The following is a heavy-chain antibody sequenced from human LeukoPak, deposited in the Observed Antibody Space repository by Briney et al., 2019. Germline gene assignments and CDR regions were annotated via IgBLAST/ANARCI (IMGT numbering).Heavy chain of an antibody. CDR1: GFTFSSYA. D-gene: IGHD6-19*01. CDR3: ARDQADSSGWYGFDY. V-gene: IGHV3-30*04. CDR2: ISYDGSNK. J-gene: IGHJ4*02. Sequence: GRSLRLPCAASGFTFSSYAMHWVRQAPGKGLEWVAVISYDGSNKYYADSVKGRFTISRDNSKNTLYLQMNSLRAEDTAVYYCARDQADSSGWYGFDYWGQGTLVTVSS.